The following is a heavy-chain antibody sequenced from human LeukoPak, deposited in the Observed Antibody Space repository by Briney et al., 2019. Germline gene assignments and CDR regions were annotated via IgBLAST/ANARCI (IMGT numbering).Heavy chain of an antibody. Sequence: GGSLRLSCAASGFTFSDYYMSWIRRAPGKGLEWISYISSSGSTIYYADSVKGRFTISRDNAKNSLHLQMDSLRAEDTAVYYCTRALSSDNWFASHWGQGTLVTVSS. CDR1: GFTFSDYY. CDR3: TRALSSDNWFASH. J-gene: IGHJ4*02. D-gene: IGHD1-1*01. V-gene: IGHV3-11*04. CDR2: ISSSGSTI.